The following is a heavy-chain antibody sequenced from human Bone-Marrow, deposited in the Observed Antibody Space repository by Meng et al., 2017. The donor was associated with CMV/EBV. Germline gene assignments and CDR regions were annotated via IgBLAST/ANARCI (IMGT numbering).Heavy chain of an antibody. CDR1: GFTFSSYS. Sequence: GGSLRLSCAASGFTFSSYSMNWVRQAPGKGLEWVSSISSSSYIYYADSVKGRFTISRDNTKNSLYLQMNSLRPEDTAVYYCATVADFWSGYLSEIPTYGMDVWGQGTTVTVSS. V-gene: IGHV3-21*01. D-gene: IGHD3-3*01. CDR2: ISSSSYI. CDR3: ATVADFWSGYLSEIPTYGMDV. J-gene: IGHJ6*02.